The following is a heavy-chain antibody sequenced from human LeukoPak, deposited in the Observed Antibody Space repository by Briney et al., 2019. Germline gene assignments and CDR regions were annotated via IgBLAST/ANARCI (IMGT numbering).Heavy chain of an antibody. J-gene: IGHJ3*02. Sequence: PSETLSLTCTISGASIRSGDYYWSWIRQPPGKGLEWIGYIYDSGSTYYNPSLKSRITISVDTSENRFSLKLSSVTATDTAVYYCARDCSGGSCYGAFDIWGQGTMVTVSS. CDR3: ARDCSGGSCYGAFDI. CDR2: IYDSGST. V-gene: IGHV4-30-4*01. CDR1: GASIRSGDYY. D-gene: IGHD2-15*01.